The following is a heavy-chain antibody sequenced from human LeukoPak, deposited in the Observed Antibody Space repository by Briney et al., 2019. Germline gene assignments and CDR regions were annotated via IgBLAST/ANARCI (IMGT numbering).Heavy chain of an antibody. J-gene: IGHJ4*02. CDR2: IYCSGST. Sequence: SETLPLTCTVSGGSITSCYGSWIRQPPGKGLEWIGYIYCSGSTNYNPSLKSRVTISVDTSKNQFSLKLSSVTAADTAVYYCARATSFDYWGQGILVTVSS. CDR1: GGSITSCY. D-gene: IGHD1-26*01. CDR3: ARATSFDY. V-gene: IGHV4-59*08.